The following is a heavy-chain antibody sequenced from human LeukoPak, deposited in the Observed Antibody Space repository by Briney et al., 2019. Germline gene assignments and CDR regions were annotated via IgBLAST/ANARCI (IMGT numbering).Heavy chain of an antibody. CDR1: GGSISSGDYY. CDR3: AREHDSSAPGAFDI. J-gene: IGHJ3*02. Sequence: SETLSLTCTVSGGSISSGDYYWSWIRQPPGKGLEWIGYIYYSGSTYYNPSLKSRVTISVDTSKNQFSLKLSSVTAADTAVYYCAREHDSSAPGAFDIWGQGTMVTVSS. V-gene: IGHV4-30-4*01. D-gene: IGHD3-22*01. CDR2: IYYSGST.